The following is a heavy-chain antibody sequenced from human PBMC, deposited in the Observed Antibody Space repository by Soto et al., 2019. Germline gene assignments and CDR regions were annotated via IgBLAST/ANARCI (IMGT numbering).Heavy chain of an antibody. Sequence: SETLSLTCTVSGGSISSSIYYWGWIRQPPGKGLEWIGTIHYTGSTSYKSSLKSRVTISVDTSKNQFSLTLRSVTAADTAVYYCVRRLTGSYSDFWGQGTLVTVSS. V-gene: IGHV4-39*01. J-gene: IGHJ4*02. CDR1: GGSISSSIYY. CDR3: VRRLTGSYSDF. D-gene: IGHD3-9*01. CDR2: IHYTGST.